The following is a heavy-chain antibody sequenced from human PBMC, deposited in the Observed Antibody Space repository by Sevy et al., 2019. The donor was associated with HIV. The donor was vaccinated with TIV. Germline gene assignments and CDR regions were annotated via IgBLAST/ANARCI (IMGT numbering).Heavy chain of an antibody. V-gene: IGHV1-2*02. CDR2: INPNSGGT. CDR1: GYTFTGYY. D-gene: IGHD3-22*01. CDR3: ARRYYDSSGYYYEYFQH. Sequence: ASVKVSCKASGYTFTGYYIHWVRQAHGQRLEWMGWINPNSGGTNYAQKFQGRVTMTRDTSSSTAYMELSRLRSDDTAVYYCARRYYDSSGYYYEYFQHWGQGTLVTVSS. J-gene: IGHJ1*01.